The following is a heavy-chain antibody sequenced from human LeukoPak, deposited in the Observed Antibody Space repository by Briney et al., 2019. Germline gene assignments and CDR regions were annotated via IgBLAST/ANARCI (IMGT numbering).Heavy chain of an antibody. CDR1: GFTFSSYA. Sequence: GGSLRLSCAVSGFTFSSYAMSWVRQAPGKGLEWVSAISGSGGSTYYADSVKGRFTISRDNSKNTLYLQMNSLRAEDTAVYYCAKNGYCSGGSCYSLTRRDAFDIWGQGTMVTVPS. V-gene: IGHV3-23*01. CDR3: AKNGYCSGGSCYSLTRRDAFDI. CDR2: ISGSGGST. J-gene: IGHJ3*02. D-gene: IGHD2-15*01.